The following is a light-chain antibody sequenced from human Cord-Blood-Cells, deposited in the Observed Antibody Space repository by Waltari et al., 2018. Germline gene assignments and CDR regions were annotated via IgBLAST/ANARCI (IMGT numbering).Light chain of an antibody. CDR3: QQYYSNPRT. V-gene: IGKV1-8*01. J-gene: IGKJ4*01. Sequence: ALRMHSPPSSSAASTDDIIIIPCRASKGISSYLSWYQKKPGKAPKLLIYAASTLQSGVPSRFSGSGSGTDFTLTISCLQSEDFATYYCQQYYSNPRTFGGGTKVEIK. CDR2: AAS. CDR1: KGISSY.